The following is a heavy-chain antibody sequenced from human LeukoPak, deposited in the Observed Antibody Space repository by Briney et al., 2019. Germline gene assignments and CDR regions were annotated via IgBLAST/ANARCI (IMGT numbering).Heavy chain of an antibody. CDR2: ISGSGGST. V-gene: IGHV3-23*01. J-gene: IGHJ6*03. CDR1: GFTFSSYA. D-gene: IGHD1-1*01. Sequence: RGGSLRLSCAASGFTFSSYAMNWVGQASGKGLERVSAISGSGGSTYYADSVKGRFTISRDNSKNTLYLQMNSLRAEDTAVYYCAKDRTGADPYYYYYMDVWGKGTTVTVSS. CDR3: AKDRTGADPYYYYYMDV.